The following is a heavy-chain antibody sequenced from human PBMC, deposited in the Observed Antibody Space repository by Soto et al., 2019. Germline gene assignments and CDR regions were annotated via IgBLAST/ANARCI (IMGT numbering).Heavy chain of an antibody. CDR2: VYYSGTT. Sequence: PSETLSLTCTVSNGSISTYYWSWVRQAPGKGLEWIGYVYYSGTTSYNPSLKSRVTISVDTSKNQFSLKLRSVTAADTAVYYCASDRSSGWDQGYGMDVWGQGTTVTVSS. V-gene: IGHV4-59*01. J-gene: IGHJ6*02. CDR3: ASDRSSGWDQGYGMDV. CDR1: NGSISTYY. D-gene: IGHD6-19*01.